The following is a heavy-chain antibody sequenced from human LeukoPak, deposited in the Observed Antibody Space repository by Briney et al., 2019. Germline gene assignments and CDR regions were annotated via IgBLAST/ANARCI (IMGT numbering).Heavy chain of an antibody. J-gene: IGHJ5*02. D-gene: IGHD6-13*01. CDR2: IIPIFGTA. CDR1: GGTFSSYA. Sequence: SVKVSCKASGGTFSSYAISWVRQAPGQGLEWMGGIIPIFGTANYAQKFQGRVTITADKSTSTAYMELSNLRSEDTAVYYCADLAGSPTYNWFDPWGQGTLVTVSS. CDR3: ADLAGSPTYNWFDP. V-gene: IGHV1-69*06.